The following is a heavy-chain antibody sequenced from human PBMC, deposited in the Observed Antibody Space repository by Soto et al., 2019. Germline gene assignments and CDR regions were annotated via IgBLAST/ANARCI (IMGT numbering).Heavy chain of an antibody. CDR1: GYTFTSYG. CDR3: AIPHSSSSGYYGMDV. Sequence: ASVKVSCKASGYTFTSYGISWVRQAPGQGLEWMGWISAYNGNTNYAQKLQGRVTMTTDTSTSTAYMELRSLRSDDTAVYYCAIPHSSSSGYYGMDVWGQGTTVTVSS. CDR2: ISAYNGNT. V-gene: IGHV1-18*01. J-gene: IGHJ6*02. D-gene: IGHD6-6*01.